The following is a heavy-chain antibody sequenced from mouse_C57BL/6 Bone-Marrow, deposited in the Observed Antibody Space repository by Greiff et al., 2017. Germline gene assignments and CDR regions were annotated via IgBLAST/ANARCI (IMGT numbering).Heavy chain of an antibody. V-gene: IGHV1-66*01. CDR1: GYSFTSYY. CDR2: IYPGSGNT. J-gene: IGHJ1*03. D-gene: IGHD1-1*01. Sequence: QVQLQQSGPELVKPGASVKISCKASGYSFTSYYIHWVKQRPGQGLEWIGWIYPGSGNTKYNEKFKGKATLTADTSSSTAYMQLSSLTSEDSAVYYCARERYYYGSYWYFDVLGTGTTVTVSS. CDR3: ARERYYYGSYWYFDV.